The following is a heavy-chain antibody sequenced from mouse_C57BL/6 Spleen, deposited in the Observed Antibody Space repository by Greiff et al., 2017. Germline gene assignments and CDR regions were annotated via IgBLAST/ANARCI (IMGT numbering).Heavy chain of an antibody. V-gene: IGHV1-39*01. CDR2: INPNYGTT. D-gene: IGHD1-1*01. Sequence: VQLKQSGPELVKPGASVKISCKASGYSFTDYNMNWVKQSNGKSLEWIGVINPNYGTTSYNQKFKGKATLTVDQSSSTAYMQLNSLTSEDSAVYYCAKGITTVVDGYFDYGGQGTTLTVSS. CDR1: GYSFTDYN. CDR3: AKGITTVVDGYFDY. J-gene: IGHJ2*01.